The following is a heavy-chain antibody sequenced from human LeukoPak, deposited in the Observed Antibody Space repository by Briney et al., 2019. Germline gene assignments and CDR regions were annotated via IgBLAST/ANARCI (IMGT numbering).Heavy chain of an antibody. CDR1: GFIFGSYS. Sequence: GGSLRLSCAASGFIFGSYSMNWVRQAPGKGLEWVSSISSSSSYIYYADSVKGRFTISRDNAKNSLYLQMNSLRAEDTAVYYCASCYDYYYYYYMDVWGKGTTVTVSS. D-gene: IGHD2-2*01. CDR3: ASCYDYYYYYYMDV. CDR2: ISSSSSYI. J-gene: IGHJ6*03. V-gene: IGHV3-21*01.